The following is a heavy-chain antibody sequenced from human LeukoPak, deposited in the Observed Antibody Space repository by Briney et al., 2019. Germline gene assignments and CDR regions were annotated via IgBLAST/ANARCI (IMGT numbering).Heavy chain of an antibody. Sequence: SETLSLTCAVYGGSFSGYYWSWIRQPPGKGLEWIGYIYYSGSTDYNPSLKSRVTISVDTSKNQFSLKLSSVTATDTAVYYCARHKLGYGSDWFDPWGQGTLVTVSS. J-gene: IGHJ5*02. V-gene: IGHV4-59*08. CDR3: ARHKLGYGSDWFDP. CDR1: GGSFSGYY. CDR2: IYYSGST. D-gene: IGHD4-17*01.